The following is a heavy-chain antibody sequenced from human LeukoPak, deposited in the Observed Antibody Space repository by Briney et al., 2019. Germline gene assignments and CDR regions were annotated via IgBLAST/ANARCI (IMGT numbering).Heavy chain of an antibody. CDR3: AKGVAVTVYWYFDL. CDR2: ISWNSGSI. V-gene: IGHV3-9*01. Sequence: GRSLRLSCAASGFTFDDYAMHWVRQAPGKGLEWVSGISWNSGSIGYADSVKGRFTISRDNAKNSLYLQMNSLRAEGTALYYCAKGVAVTVYWYFDLWGRGTLVTVSS. J-gene: IGHJ2*01. D-gene: IGHD2-21*02. CDR1: GFTFDDYA.